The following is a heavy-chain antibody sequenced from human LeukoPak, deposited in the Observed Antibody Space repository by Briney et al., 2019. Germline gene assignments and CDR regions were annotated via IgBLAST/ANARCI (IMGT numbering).Heavy chain of an antibody. Sequence: SEALSLTCSVSGGSVSSDSYFWNWVRQPPGKGLEWIGYIYSSGSTNYNRSLKSRVTISVDTSKNQFSLNLNSVTAADTAVYYCARGGAARLHFQNWGQGTLVTVSS. CDR1: GGSVSSDSYF. V-gene: IGHV4-61*01. J-gene: IGHJ1*01. CDR3: ARGGAARLHFQN. D-gene: IGHD6-6*01. CDR2: IYSSGST.